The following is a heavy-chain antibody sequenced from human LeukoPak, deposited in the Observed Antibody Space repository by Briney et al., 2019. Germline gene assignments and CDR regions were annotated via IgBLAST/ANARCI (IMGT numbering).Heavy chain of an antibody. Sequence: SETLSFTCTVSGYSISSGYYWGWIRQPPGKGLEWIGSIYHSGSAYYNPSLKSRVTISVDTSKNQFSLKLTSVTAADTAVYYCATTITVTTDYWGQGTLVTVS. D-gene: IGHD4-17*01. J-gene: IGHJ4*02. CDR2: IYHSGSA. CDR3: ATTITVTTDY. V-gene: IGHV4-38-2*02. CDR1: GYSISSGYY.